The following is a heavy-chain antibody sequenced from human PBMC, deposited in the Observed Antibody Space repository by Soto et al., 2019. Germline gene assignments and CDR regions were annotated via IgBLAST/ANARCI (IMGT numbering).Heavy chain of an antibody. CDR3: VRQYFDFWTDFPDFDY. D-gene: IGHD3-3*01. CDR1: GYTFSKYD. CDR2: ISANSGRA. V-gene: IGHV1-18*01. J-gene: IGHJ4*02. Sequence: QVQLVQSGTEVKTPGASVKVSCKTSGYTFSKYDISWVRQAPGQGIEWMGLISANSGRANYAQKLQGRVTMTTDTSTSTAYMELGSLRSDDTAVYYCVRQYFDFWTDFPDFDYWGQGTLVTVSS.